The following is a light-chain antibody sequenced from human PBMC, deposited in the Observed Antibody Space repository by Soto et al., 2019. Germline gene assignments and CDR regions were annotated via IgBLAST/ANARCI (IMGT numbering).Light chain of an antibody. J-gene: IGKJ3*01. Sequence: EIVLTQSPATLSLSPGERATLSCRASQSVSTYLAWYQQKPGQAPRLLISDASNRATGIPARFSGRGSGTDFTLTISSLEPEDFAVYYCQQRTNPFTFGPGTKVDVK. CDR1: QSVSTY. CDR3: QQRTNPFT. CDR2: DAS. V-gene: IGKV3-11*01.